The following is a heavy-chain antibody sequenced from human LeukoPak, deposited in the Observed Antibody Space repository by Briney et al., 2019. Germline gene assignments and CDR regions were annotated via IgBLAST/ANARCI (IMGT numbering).Heavy chain of an antibody. Sequence: GGSLRLSCAASGFTFSSYAMSWVRQAPGKGLEWVSVISGSGGRTYYADSVKGRFTISRGNSKNTLYVQMNSLRAEDTAVYYCAKDLLAATIDYYFDYWGQGTLVTVSS. D-gene: IGHD5-12*01. CDR3: AKDLLAATIDYYFDY. CDR1: GFTFSSYA. J-gene: IGHJ4*02. CDR2: ISGSGGRT. V-gene: IGHV3-23*01.